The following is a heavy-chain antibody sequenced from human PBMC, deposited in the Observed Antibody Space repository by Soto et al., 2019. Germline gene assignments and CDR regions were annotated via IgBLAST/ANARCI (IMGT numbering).Heavy chain of an antibody. CDR2: ISSSSSTI. Sequence: GGFLRLSCAASGFTFSSYSMNWVRQAPGKGLEWVSCISSSSSTIYYADSVKGRFTVSRDNAKNSLYLQMNSLRDEDTAVYYCARDDSSGYYPSEYYGMGVWGQGTTVTVS. CDR1: GFTFSSYS. CDR3: ARDDSSGYYPSEYYGMGV. J-gene: IGHJ6*02. V-gene: IGHV3-48*02. D-gene: IGHD3-22*01.